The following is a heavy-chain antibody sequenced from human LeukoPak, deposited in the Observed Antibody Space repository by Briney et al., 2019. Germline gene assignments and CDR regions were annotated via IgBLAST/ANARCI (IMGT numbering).Heavy chain of an antibody. V-gene: IGHV3-53*01. Sequence: GGSLRLSCAASGFTVITNDMTWVRQAPGKGLEWVSVLYSDGNIKYADSVQGRFTISRDNSKNTLYLEMNSLSPDDTAVYYCARGVEPLAANTLAYWGQGTLVTVSS. J-gene: IGHJ4*02. CDR1: GFTVITND. D-gene: IGHD1-14*01. CDR3: ARGVEPLAANTLAY. CDR2: LYSDGNI.